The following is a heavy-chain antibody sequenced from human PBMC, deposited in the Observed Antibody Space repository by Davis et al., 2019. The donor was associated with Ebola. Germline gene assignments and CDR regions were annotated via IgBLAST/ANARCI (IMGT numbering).Heavy chain of an antibody. D-gene: IGHD6-13*01. J-gene: IGHJ4*02. CDR3: ARDILAAGPDDY. Sequence: SETLSLTCTVSGGSISSGGYYWSWIRQPPGKGLEWIGNIYHSGSTYYNPSLKSRVTISVDTSKNQFSLRLTSVTAADTAIYYCARDILAAGPDDYWGQGTLVTVSS. CDR1: GGSISSGGYY. CDR2: IYHSGST. V-gene: IGHV4-39*07.